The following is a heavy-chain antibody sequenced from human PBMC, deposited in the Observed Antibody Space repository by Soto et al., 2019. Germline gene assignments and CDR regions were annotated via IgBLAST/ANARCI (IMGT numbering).Heavy chain of an antibody. V-gene: IGHV3-21*01. CDR2: ISSSGSFM. CDR1: GFSFSSDS. CDR3: ARDPPTGTTLDWVDS. J-gene: IGHJ5*01. D-gene: IGHD1-7*01. Sequence: KPGGSLRLSCAASGFSFSSDSMAWVRQAPGKGLEWVSSISSSGSFMNYADSVKGRFTISRDNARNSLYLQMSGLKDEDTAVYYCARDPPTGTTLDWVDSWGQGTLVTVS.